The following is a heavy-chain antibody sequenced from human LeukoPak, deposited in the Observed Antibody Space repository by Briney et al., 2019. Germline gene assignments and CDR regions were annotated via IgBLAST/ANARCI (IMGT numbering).Heavy chain of an antibody. CDR1: GYTFTDYY. J-gene: IGHJ4*02. Sequence: ASVKVSCKASGYTFTDYYMHWVRQAPGQGLEWMVWINPNSGGTNYAQKFQGRVTMTRDTSISTAYMELSRLRSDDTAMYYCARTYGDLYYFDYWGQGTLVTVSS. CDR3: ARTYGDLYYFDY. CDR2: INPNSGGT. V-gene: IGHV1-2*02. D-gene: IGHD4-17*01.